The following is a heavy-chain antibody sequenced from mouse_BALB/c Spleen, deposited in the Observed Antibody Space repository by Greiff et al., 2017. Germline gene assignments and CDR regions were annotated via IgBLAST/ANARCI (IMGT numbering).Heavy chain of an antibody. J-gene: IGHJ4*01. Sequence: EVQGVESGGGLVQPGGSRKLSCAASGFTFSSFGMHWVRQAPEKGLEWVAYISSGSSTIYYADTVKGRFTISRDNPKNTLFLQMTSLRSEDTAMYYCALWNYAMDYWGQGTSVTVSS. V-gene: IGHV5-17*02. CDR3: ALWNYAMDY. CDR2: ISSGSSTI. CDR1: GFTFSSFG. D-gene: IGHD1-1*02.